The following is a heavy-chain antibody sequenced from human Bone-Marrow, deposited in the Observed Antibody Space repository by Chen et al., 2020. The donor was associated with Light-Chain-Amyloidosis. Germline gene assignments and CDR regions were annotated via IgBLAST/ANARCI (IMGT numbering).Heavy chain of an antibody. CDR3: ARRRDGYNFDY. V-gene: IGHV5-51*01. D-gene: IGHD5-12*01. Sequence: EVQLEQSGPEVKKPGESLKNYCKGSGYTFPNYWIGWVRQMPGKGLEWMGVIYPDDSDARYSPSFEGQVTISADKSITTAYLQWRSLKASDTAMYYCARRRDGYNFDYWGQGTLVTVSS. CDR2: IYPDDSDA. J-gene: IGHJ4*02. CDR1: GYTFPNYW.